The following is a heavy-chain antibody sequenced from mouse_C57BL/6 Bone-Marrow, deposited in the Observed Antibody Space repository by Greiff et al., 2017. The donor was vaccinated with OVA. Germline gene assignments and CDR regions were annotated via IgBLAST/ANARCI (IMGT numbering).Heavy chain of an antibody. CDR1: GFTFSDYG. J-gene: IGHJ1*03. V-gene: IGHV5-17*01. CDR2: ISSGSSTI. CDR3: AKNPSWYFDV. Sequence: EVHLVESGGGLVKPGGSLKLSCAASGFTFSDYGMHWVRQAPEKGLEWVAYISSGSSTIYYADTVKGRFTISRDNAKNTLFLQMTSLRSEDTAMYYCAKNPSWYFDVWGTGTTVTVSS.